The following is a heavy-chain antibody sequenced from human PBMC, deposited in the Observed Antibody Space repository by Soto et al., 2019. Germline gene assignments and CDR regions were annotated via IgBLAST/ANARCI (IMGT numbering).Heavy chain of an antibody. J-gene: IGHJ6*03. CDR2: ISGSGGST. V-gene: IGHV3-23*01. CDR3: AKGYCSSTSCLPYYYYMDV. CDR1: GFTFSSYA. Sequence: GGSLRLSCAASGFTFSSYAMSWVRQAPGKGLEWVSAISGSGGSTYYADSVKGRFTISRDNSKNTLYLQMNSLRAEDTAVYYCAKGYCSSTSCLPYYYYMDVWGKGTTVTVSS. D-gene: IGHD2-2*01.